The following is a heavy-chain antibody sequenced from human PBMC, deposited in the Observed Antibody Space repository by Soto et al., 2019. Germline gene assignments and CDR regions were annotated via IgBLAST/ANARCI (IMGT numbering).Heavy chain of an antibody. CDR2: IMPIFRTP. V-gene: IGHV1-69*12. CDR1: GGTFSNSA. CDR3: ARDKDRLQLGGNYYYILDV. Sequence: QVQLEQSGAEVRQPGSSVRVSCKASGGTFSNSAISWVRQAPGQGLEWMGGIMPIFRTPDYAQTFQGRVTVSADESTNTAYMELNGLRSDDTAVYYCARDKDRLQLGGNYYYILDVWGQGTTVTVSS. J-gene: IGHJ6*02. D-gene: IGHD5-12*01.